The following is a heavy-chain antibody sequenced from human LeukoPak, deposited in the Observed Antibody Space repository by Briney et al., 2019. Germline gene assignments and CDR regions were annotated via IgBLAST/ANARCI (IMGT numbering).Heavy chain of an antibody. J-gene: IGHJ4*02. CDR1: GFTISSYW. V-gene: IGHV3-74*03. CDR3: AKGGTTVVDY. Sequence: GGSLRLSCGATGFTISSYWMHWVRQAPGKGLVWVSRINGDGSSTTYADSVKGRFTISRDNAKNTLYLQMNSLRAEDTAVYYCAKGGTTVVDYWGQGTLVTVSS. D-gene: IGHD4-23*01. CDR2: INGDGSST.